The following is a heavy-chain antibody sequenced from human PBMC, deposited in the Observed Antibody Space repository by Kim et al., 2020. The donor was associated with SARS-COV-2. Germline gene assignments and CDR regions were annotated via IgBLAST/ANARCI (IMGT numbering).Heavy chain of an antibody. D-gene: IGHD3-10*01. J-gene: IGHJ3*02. CDR1: GFTFSSYW. V-gene: IGHV3-7*03. CDR3: AREDRRITMVRGVKAAFDS. CDR2: IKQDGSEK. Sequence: GGSLRLSCAASGFTFSSYWMSWVRQAPGKGLEWVANIKQDGSEKYYVDSVKGRFTISRDNAKNSLYLQMNSLRAEDTAVYYCAREDRRITMVRGVKAAFDSWGQGTMVTVSS.